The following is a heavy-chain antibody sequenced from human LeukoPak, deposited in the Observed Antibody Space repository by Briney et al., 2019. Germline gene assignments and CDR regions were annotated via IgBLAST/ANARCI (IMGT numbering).Heavy chain of an antibody. J-gene: IGHJ4*02. V-gene: IGHV3-30*18. D-gene: IGHD3-10*01. CDR2: ISYDGSNK. CDR1: GFTFSSYG. CDR3: AKDSNYFYYGSGSSYSAPDY. Sequence: PGRSLRLSCAASGFTFSSYGMHWVRQAPGKGLEWVAVISYDGSNKYYADSVKGRFTISRDNSKNTLYLQMNSLRAEDTAVYYCAKDSNYFYYGSGSSYSAPDYWGQGTLVTVSS.